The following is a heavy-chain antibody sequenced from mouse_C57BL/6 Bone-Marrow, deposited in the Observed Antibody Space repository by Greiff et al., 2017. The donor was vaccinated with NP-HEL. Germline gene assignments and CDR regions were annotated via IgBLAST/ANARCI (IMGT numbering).Heavy chain of an antibody. J-gene: IGHJ4*01. CDR1: GFTFSDYG. D-gene: IGHD1-1*01. CDR2: ISSGSSTI. V-gene: IGHV5-17*01. CDR3: ARRYGSSPFYAMDY. Sequence: EVKLMESGGGLVKPGGSLKLSCAASGFTFSDYGMHWVRQAPEKGLEWVAYISSGSSTIYYADTVKGRFTISRDNVKNTLFLQMTSLRSEDTDMYECARRYGSSPFYAMDYWGQGTSVTVSS.